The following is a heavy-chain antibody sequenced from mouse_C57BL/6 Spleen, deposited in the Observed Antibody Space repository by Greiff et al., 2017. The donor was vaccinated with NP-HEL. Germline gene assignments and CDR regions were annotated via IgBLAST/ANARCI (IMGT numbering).Heavy chain of an antibody. CDR3: ARENRRGFAY. J-gene: IGHJ3*01. V-gene: IGHV1-26*01. CDR1: GYTFTDYY. Sequence: EVQLQQSGPELVKPGASVKISCKASGYTFTDYYMNWVKQSHGKSLEWIGDINPNNGGTSYNQKFKGKATLTVDKSSSTAYMELRSLTSEDSAVYYCARENRRGFAYWGQGTLVTVSA. CDR2: INPNNGGT.